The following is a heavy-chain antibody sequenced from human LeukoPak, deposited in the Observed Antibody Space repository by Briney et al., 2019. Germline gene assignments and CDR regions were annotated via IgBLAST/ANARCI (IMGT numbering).Heavy chain of an antibody. V-gene: IGHV1-46*01. Sequence: ASVKVSCKASGYTFTSYYMHWVRQAPGQGLEWMGIINPSGGSTSYAQKFQGRVTMTRDMSTSTVYMELSSLRSEDTAVYYCAKAHLPSGYSSGARWAEAYYYYMDVWGKGTTVTVSS. J-gene: IGHJ6*03. CDR3: AKAHLPSGYSSGARWAEAYYYYMDV. D-gene: IGHD6-19*01. CDR2: INPSGGST. CDR1: GYTFTSYY.